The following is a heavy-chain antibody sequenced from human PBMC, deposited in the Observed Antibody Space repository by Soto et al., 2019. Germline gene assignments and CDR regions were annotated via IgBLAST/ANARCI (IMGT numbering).Heavy chain of an antibody. CDR1: GGSISSYY. CDR3: SRDKGGMDV. J-gene: IGHJ6*02. CDR2: IYCSGST. Sequence: QVQLQESGPGLVKPSVTLSLNCTVSGGSISSYYWSWIRQPPGKGLEWIGYIYCSGSTNYNPSLKSRVTISVDTSKNQFSLKLSSVTAADTAVYYCSRDKGGMDVWGQGTTVTVSS. V-gene: IGHV4-59*01.